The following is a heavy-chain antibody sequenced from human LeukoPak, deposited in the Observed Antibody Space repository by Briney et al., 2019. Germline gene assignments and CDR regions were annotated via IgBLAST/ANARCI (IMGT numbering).Heavy chain of an antibody. CDR3: ARSCGDYYFDY. CDR1: GDSISSVDYY. D-gene: IGHD4-17*01. V-gene: IGHV4-30-4*08. J-gene: IGHJ4*02. CDR2: IYYSGST. Sequence: TSQALSLTCIVSGDSISSVDYYWSWIRQPPGKGLEWIGYIYYSGSTYYNPSLKSRVTISVDTSKNQFSLKLSSVTAADTAVYYCARSCGDYYFDYWGQGTLVTVSS.